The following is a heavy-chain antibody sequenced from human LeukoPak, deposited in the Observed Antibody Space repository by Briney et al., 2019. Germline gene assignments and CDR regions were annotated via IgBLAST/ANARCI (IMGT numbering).Heavy chain of an antibody. CDR2: IYYSGST. CDR1: GGSISSYY. V-gene: IGHV4-59*01. Sequence: SETLSLTCTVSGGSISSYYWSWIRQPPGKGLGWIGYIYYSGSTNYNPSLKSRVTISVDTSKNQFSLKLSSVTAADTAVYYCAGLSKDYYYYYMDVWGKGTTVTVSS. CDR3: AGLSKDYYYYYMDV. J-gene: IGHJ6*03. D-gene: IGHD2/OR15-2a*01.